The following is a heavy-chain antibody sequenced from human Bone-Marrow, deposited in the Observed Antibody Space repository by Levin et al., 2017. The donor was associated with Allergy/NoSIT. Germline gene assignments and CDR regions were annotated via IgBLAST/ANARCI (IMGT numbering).Heavy chain of an antibody. Sequence: GESLKISCTASGFTFGDHAMSWFRQAPGKGLEWVGFIRGKTYGGTTEYAASVKGRFTISRDDSKSIAFLQMDSLKTEDTAIFYCTRYGGSPDYWGQGTLVTVSS. CDR1: GFTFGDHA. V-gene: IGHV3-49*03. J-gene: IGHJ4*02. CDR2: IRGKTYGGTT. D-gene: IGHD1-26*01. CDR3: TRYGGSPDY.